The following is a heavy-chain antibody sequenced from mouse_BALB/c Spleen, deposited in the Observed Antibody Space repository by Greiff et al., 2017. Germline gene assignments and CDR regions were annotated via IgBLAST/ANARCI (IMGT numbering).Heavy chain of an antibody. CDR2: ISSGGSYT. J-gene: IGHJ3*01. CDR3: ARDRGAFAD. V-gene: IGHV5-9-4*01. Sequence: EVKLMESGGGLVKPGGSLKLSCAASGFTFSSYAMSWVRQSPEKRLEWVAEISSGGSYTYYPDTVTGRFTISRDNAKNTLYLEMSSLRSEDTAMYYCARDRGAFADWGQGTLVTVSA. CDR1: GFTFSSYA.